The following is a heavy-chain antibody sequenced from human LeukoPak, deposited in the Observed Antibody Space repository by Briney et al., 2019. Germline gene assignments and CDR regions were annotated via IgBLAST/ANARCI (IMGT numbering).Heavy chain of an antibody. CDR1: GFTFSSYN. J-gene: IGHJ5*02. Sequence: GGALRLSCSASGFTFSSYNLKWVRQAPGEGVEWVSYISSSSSTIYYADSVKGRSTVSRDNAKNSLYLQMNSLRAEDTAVYYCARLTRYAGDPWGQGTLVIVSS. V-gene: IGHV3-48*04. D-gene: IGHD3-9*01. CDR2: ISSSSSTI. CDR3: ARLTRYAGDP.